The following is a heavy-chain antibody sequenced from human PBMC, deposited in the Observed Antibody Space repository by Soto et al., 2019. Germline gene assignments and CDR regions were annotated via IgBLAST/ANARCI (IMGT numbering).Heavy chain of an antibody. J-gene: IGHJ5*02. D-gene: IGHD5-18*01. CDR2: ISAYNGNT. CDR1: GYTFTSYG. CDR3: ARVMDTAMVTSTLWFDP. Sequence: QVQLVQSGAEVKKPGASVKVSCKASGYTFTSYGISWVRQAPGQGLEWMGWISAYNGNTNYAQKLQGRITMTTDTATSTADMELRGLRSDDTAVYYCARVMDTAMVTSTLWFDPWGQGTLVTVSS. V-gene: IGHV1-18*01.